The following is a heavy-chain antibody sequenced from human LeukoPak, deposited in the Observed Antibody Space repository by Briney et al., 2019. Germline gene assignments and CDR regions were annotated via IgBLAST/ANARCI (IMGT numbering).Heavy chain of an antibody. CDR1: GFTFSSYA. D-gene: IGHD3-22*01. V-gene: IGHV3-23*01. J-gene: IGHJ4*02. CDR2: ISGGGGST. CDR3: AKDYDSSGYPFDY. Sequence: GGSLRLSCAASGFTFSSYAMSWVRQAPGKGLEWVSAISGGGGSTYYADSVKGRFTISRDNSKNTLYLQMNSLRAEDTAVYYCAKDYDSSGYPFDYWGQGTLVTVSS.